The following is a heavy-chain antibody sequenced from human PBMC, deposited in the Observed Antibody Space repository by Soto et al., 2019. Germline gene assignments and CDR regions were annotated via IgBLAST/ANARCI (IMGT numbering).Heavy chain of an antibody. CDR2: IWYDGSNK. J-gene: IGHJ4*02. V-gene: IGHV3-33*01. CDR1: GFPFSSYG. Sequence: QVQLVESGGGVVQPGRSLRLSCAASGFPFSSYGMHWVRQAPGKGLDWVAVIWYDGSNKDYAESVKGRFTISRDNSKNTLYLQRHSLRADDTDVYYCASSINWGQGTLVTVSS. CDR3: ASSIN.